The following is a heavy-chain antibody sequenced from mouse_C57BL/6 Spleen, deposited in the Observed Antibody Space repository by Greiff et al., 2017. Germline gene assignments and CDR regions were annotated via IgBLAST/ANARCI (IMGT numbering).Heavy chain of an antibody. V-gene: IGHV5-12*01. J-gene: IGHJ3*01. Sequence: EVKLVESGGGLVQPGGSLKLSCAASGFTFSDYYMYWVRQTPEKRLEWVAYISNGGGSTYYPDTVKGRFTISRDNAKNTLYLQMSRLKSEDTAMYYCARPSAYWGQGTLVTVSA. CDR1: GFTFSDYY. CDR2: ISNGGGST. CDR3: ARPSAY.